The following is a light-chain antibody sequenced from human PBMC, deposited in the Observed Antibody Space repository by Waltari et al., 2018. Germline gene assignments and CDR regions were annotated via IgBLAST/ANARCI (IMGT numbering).Light chain of an antibody. CDR2: AAS. J-gene: IGKJ2*01. V-gene: IGKV3-20*01. CDR3: QQYGSSVMYT. CDR1: QILSRGR. Sequence: EVVLTQSPGTLPLSLGERATLSCRASQILSRGRLAWYQQKVGQAPRLLISAASYRATGIPDRFSGGGSGTDFSLIITRVEPEDVALYYCQQYGSSVMYTFGQGTKLEI.